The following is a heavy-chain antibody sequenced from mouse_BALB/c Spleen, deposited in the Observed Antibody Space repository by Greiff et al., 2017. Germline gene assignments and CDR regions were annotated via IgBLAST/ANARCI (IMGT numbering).Heavy chain of an antibody. D-gene: IGHD1-2*01. V-gene: IGHV1S81*02. Sequence: VKLQQPGAELVKPGASVKLSCKASGYTFTSYWMHWVKQRPGQGLEWIGEINPSNGRTNYNEKFKSKATLTVDKSSSTAYMQLSSLTSEDSAVYYCARGGYGLGDYWGQGTSVTVSS. J-gene: IGHJ4*01. CDR2: INPSNGRT. CDR3: ARGGYGLGDY. CDR1: GYTFTSYW.